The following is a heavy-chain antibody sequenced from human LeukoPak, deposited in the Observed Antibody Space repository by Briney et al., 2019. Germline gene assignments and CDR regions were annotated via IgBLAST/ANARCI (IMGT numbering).Heavy chain of an antibody. J-gene: IGHJ3*02. CDR1: GGSFSGYY. V-gene: IGHV4-34*01. CDR2: INHSGDT. CDR3: ARDLYSSRTNDAFVI. D-gene: IGHD6-13*01. Sequence: SETLSLTCAVYGGSFSGYYYSWIRQPPGEGLEWIGEINHSGDTNYNPSLKSRVTLSVDTSKNQFSLKLSSVTAADTAVYYCARDLYSSRTNDAFVIWGQGTMVTVSS.